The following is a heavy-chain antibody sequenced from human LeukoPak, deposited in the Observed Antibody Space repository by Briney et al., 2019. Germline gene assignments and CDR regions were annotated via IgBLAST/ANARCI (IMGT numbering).Heavy chain of an antibody. CDR1: GGSISSSSYY. CDR2: IYYSGST. CDR3: ARGVLGYGGYDGQDGMDV. D-gene: IGHD5-12*01. Sequence: SETLSLTCTVSGGSISSSSYYWGWIRQPPGKGLEWIGSIYYSGSTYYNPSLKSRVTISVDTSKNQFSLKLSSVTAADTAVYYCARGVLGYGGYDGQDGMDVWGQGTTVTVSS. J-gene: IGHJ6*02. V-gene: IGHV4-39*07.